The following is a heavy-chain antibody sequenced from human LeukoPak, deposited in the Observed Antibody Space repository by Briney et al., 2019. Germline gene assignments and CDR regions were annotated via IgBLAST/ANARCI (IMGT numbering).Heavy chain of an antibody. Sequence: VASVKVSCKASGYTFTSYGISWVRQAPGQGLEWMGWISAYNGNTNYAQKLQGRVTMTTDTSTSTAYMEPRSLRSDDTAVYYCARGPVVTRLRDYYYYGMDVWGQGTTVTVSS. CDR3: ARGPVVTRLRDYYYYGMDV. J-gene: IGHJ6*02. CDR2: ISAYNGNT. V-gene: IGHV1-18*01. D-gene: IGHD4-23*01. CDR1: GYTFTSYG.